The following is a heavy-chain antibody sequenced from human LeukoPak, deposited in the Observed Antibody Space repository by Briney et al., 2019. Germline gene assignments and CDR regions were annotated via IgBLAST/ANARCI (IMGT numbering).Heavy chain of an antibody. J-gene: IGHJ6*03. V-gene: IGHV4-59*08. Sequence: SETLSLTCTVSGGSISSYYWSWIRQPPGKVLAWIGYIYYSGSTNYNPSLKSRVTISVDTSKKQFSLRLSSVTAADTAVYYCARHEDFYYYMDVWGKGTTVTVSS. CDR2: IYYSGST. CDR3: ARHEDFYYYMDV. CDR1: GGSISSYY.